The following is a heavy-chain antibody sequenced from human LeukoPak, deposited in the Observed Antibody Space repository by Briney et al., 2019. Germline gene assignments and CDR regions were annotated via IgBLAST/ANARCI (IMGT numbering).Heavy chain of an antibody. CDR3: ARLGSSFNWFDP. J-gene: IGHJ5*02. D-gene: IGHD6-6*01. CDR2: IFYSGST. Sequence: SETLSLTCSVSGGSISSYYWTWIRQPPGEGLEYIGYIFYSGSTNYNPSLMGRVTISVEKSRNQFSLKLNSVTAADTAVYYSARLGSSFNWFDPWGQGTLVTVSS. V-gene: IGHV4-59*08. CDR1: GGSISSYY.